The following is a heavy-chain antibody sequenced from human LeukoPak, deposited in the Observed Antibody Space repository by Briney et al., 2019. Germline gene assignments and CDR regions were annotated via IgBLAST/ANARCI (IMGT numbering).Heavy chain of an antibody. D-gene: IGHD1-26*01. CDR2: IYYSGST. J-gene: IGHJ4*02. V-gene: IGHV4-59*01. Sequence: PSETLSLTCAVYGGSFSGYYWSWIRQPPGKGLEWIGYIYYSGSTIYNPSLKSRVTISVDTSKNQFSLKLSSVTAADTAVYYCASSRVVGATTYNYWGQGTLVTVSS. CDR3: ASSRVVGATTYNY. CDR1: GGSFSGYY.